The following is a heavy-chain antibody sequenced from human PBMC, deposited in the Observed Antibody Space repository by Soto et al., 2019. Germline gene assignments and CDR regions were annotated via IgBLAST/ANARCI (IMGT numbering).Heavy chain of an antibody. CDR1: GFTFSNYW. Sequence: PGGSLRLSCAASGFTFSNYWMTWVRQAPGKGLEWVANLKQDGSEKYYVDSVKGRFTISRDNAKNSLYLQMNSLRAEDTTVYYCASSSAYYYGMDVWGQGTTVTVSS. V-gene: IGHV3-7*01. CDR3: ASSSAYYYGMDV. D-gene: IGHD6-19*01. CDR2: LKQDGSEK. J-gene: IGHJ6*02.